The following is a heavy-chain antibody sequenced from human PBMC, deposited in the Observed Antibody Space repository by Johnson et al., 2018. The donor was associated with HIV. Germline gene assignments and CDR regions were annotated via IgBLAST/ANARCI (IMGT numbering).Heavy chain of an antibody. D-gene: IGHD1-26*01. Sequence: VQLVESGGGVVQPGGSLRLSCAASGFTFDAYTMYWVRQPPGKGLEWVSLIGWDGGSRYYGDSVKGRFTISRDNSKNSLYLQMNSLRTEDTALYYCAKAQGSLPVEIYAFDIWGQGTMVTVSS. J-gene: IGHJ3*02. CDR3: AKAQGSLPVEIYAFDI. CDR1: GFTFDAYT. V-gene: IGHV3-43*01. CDR2: IGWDGGSR.